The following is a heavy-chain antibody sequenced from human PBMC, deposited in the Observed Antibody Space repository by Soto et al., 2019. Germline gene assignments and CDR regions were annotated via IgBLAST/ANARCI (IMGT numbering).Heavy chain of an antibody. CDR2: INPSGGRR. CDR1: GYTFTSYS. Sequence: ASVKVSCKASGYTFTSYSIHWVRQAPGQGLEWMGIINPSGGRRSYAQKFQGRVAITSDTSTSTVHMELSSLRSEDTAMYYCAREDYFDSSGPIDYWGQGTLVTVSS. CDR3: AREDYFDSSGPIDY. D-gene: IGHD3-22*01. V-gene: IGHV1-46*01. J-gene: IGHJ4*02.